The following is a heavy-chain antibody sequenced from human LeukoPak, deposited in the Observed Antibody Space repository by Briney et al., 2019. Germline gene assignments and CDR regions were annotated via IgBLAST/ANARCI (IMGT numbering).Heavy chain of an antibody. CDR2: INPNSGGT. CDR3: ARGGATSGYMDV. CDR1: GYTFTGYY. V-gene: IGHV1-2*02. Sequence: PGASVKVSCKASGYTFTGYYMHWVRQAPGQGLEWMGWINPNSGGTNYAQKLQGRVTMTTDTSTNTAYMELRSLRYDDTAVYYCARGGATSGYMDVWGKGTTVTISS. D-gene: IGHD1-26*01. J-gene: IGHJ6*03.